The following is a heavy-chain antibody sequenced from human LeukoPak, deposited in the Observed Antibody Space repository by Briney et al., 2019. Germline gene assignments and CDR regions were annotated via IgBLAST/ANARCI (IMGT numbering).Heavy chain of an antibody. J-gene: IGHJ5*02. CDR1: GFTFSSYG. V-gene: IGHV3-30*03. D-gene: IGHD6-6*01. CDR3: ARELKSAGIAARVGPSWFDP. CDR2: ISYDGSNK. Sequence: GGSLRLSCAASGFTFSSYGMHWVRQAPGKGLEWVAVISYDGSNKYYADSVKGRFTISRDNSKNTLYLQMNSLRAEDTAVYYCARELKSAGIAARVGPSWFDPWGQGTLVTVSS.